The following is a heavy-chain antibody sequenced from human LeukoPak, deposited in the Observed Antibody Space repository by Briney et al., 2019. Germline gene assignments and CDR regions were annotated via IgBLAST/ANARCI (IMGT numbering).Heavy chain of an antibody. CDR3: ARDPSIFGVVNYAFDI. D-gene: IGHD3-3*01. CDR2: IYYSGST. Sequence: PSETLSLTCTVSGGSISSYYWSWIRQPPGKGLEWIGYIYYSGSTDYNPSLKSRVTISVGTSKNQFSLRLSSVTAADTAVYYCARDPSIFGVVNYAFDIWGQGKMVTVSS. J-gene: IGHJ3*02. CDR1: GGSISSYY. V-gene: IGHV4-59*01.